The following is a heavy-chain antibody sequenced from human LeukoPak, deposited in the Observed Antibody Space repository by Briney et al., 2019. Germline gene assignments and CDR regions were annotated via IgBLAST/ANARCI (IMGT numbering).Heavy chain of an antibody. CDR3: ARRGGSGSYYNFWYYYYMDV. J-gene: IGHJ6*03. Sequence: PSETLSLTCTVSGYSISSGYYWGWIRQPPGKGLEWIGSIYHSGRTFHNPSLKSRVTISVDTSKNQFSLKLTSVTAADTAVYYCARRGGSGSYYNFWYYYYMDVWGKGTTVTFSS. CDR1: GYSISSGYY. D-gene: IGHD3-10*01. V-gene: IGHV4-38-2*02. CDR2: IYHSGRT.